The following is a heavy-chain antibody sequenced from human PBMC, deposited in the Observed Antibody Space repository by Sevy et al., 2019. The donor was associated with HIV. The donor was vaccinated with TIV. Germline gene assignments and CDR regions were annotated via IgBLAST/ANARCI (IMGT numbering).Heavy chain of an antibody. Sequence: GGCLRLSCAASGFTFSNYGMHWVRQAPGKGLEWVVVIWYDGRNKYYADSVKGRFTISRDNSKNTLYLQMNSLRAEDTAVYYCAKTTYYYGSGSYLPFDYWGQGTLVTVSS. J-gene: IGHJ4*02. V-gene: IGHV3-33*06. CDR3: AKTTYYYGSGSYLPFDY. CDR2: IWYDGRNK. D-gene: IGHD3-10*01. CDR1: GFTFSNYG.